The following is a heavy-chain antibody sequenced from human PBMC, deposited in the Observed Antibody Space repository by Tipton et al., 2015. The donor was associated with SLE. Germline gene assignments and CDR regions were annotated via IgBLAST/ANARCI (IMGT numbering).Heavy chain of an antibody. CDR1: GFSLSEYG. CDR3: ARDRMDYGSGWITDGFGV. Sequence: SLRLSCVGSGFSLSEYGMNWVRQAPGKGLEWLSFISSGSSTIFYRDSVEGRFTISRDNAKNSLYLQMNRLRADDTAVYYCARDRMDYGSGWITDGFGVWGQGTMVTASS. J-gene: IGHJ3*01. D-gene: IGHD6-19*01. CDR2: ISSGSSTI. V-gene: IGHV3-48*01.